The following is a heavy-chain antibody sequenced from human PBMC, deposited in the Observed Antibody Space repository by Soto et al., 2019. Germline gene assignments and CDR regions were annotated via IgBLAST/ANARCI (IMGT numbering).Heavy chain of an antibody. J-gene: IGHJ3*02. V-gene: IGHV6-1*01. Sequence: SQTLSLTCAISGDSVSSNSAAWNWIRQSPSRGLEWLGRTYYRSKWYNDYAVSVKSRITINPDTSKNQFPLQLNSVTPEDTAVYYCARDRGYDFWSGYSPYAFDIWGQGTMVT. CDR2: TYYRSKWYN. D-gene: IGHD3-3*01. CDR1: GDSVSSNSAA. CDR3: ARDRGYDFWSGYSPYAFDI.